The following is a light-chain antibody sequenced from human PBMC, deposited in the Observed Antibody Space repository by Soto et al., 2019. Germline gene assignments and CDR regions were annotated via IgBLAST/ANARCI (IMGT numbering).Light chain of an antibody. CDR2: GAS. Sequence: EIVRAQYPATLSVSPGERASLSFRASQSVSSNLAWYQQKPGQAPRLLIYGASTRATGIPARFSGSGSGTEFTLTISSRQSEDFAVYYCQQYNNWPTGITFGQGARLEI. V-gene: IGKV3-15*01. CDR1: QSVSSN. CDR3: QQYNNWPTGIT. J-gene: IGKJ5*01.